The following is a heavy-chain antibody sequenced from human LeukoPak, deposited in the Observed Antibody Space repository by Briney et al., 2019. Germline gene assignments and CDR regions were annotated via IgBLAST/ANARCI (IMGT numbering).Heavy chain of an antibody. V-gene: IGHV4-31*03. J-gene: IGHJ4*02. CDR2: IYHSGST. CDR1: GGSISSGGYY. Sequence: PSETLSLTCTVSGGSISSGGYYWSWIRQHPGKGLEWIGYIYHSGSTYYNPSLKSRGTISVDTSKNQFSLKLSSVTAADTAVYYCAREGYYYDSSNYHTGVFDYWGQGTLVTVSS. D-gene: IGHD3-22*01. CDR3: AREGYYYDSSNYHTGVFDY.